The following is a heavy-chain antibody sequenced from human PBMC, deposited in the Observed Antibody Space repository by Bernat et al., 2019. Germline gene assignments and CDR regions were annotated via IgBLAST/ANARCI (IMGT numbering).Heavy chain of an antibody. V-gene: IGHV3-53*01. Sequence: EVQLVESGGGLIQPGGSLRLSCAASGFIVSSNYMTWVRQAPGKGLEWVSDLYSGGTLYYADSVKGRFTISRDNSKNTLYLQMNSLRAEGTAVYYCARGANRAFDIWGQGTMVTVSS. CDR3: ARGANRAFDI. CDR1: GFIVSSNY. D-gene: IGHD2/OR15-2a*01. CDR2: LYSGGTL. J-gene: IGHJ3*02.